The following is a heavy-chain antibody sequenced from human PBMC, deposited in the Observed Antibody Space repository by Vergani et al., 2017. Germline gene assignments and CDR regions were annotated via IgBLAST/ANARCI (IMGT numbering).Heavy chain of an antibody. CDR3: AKEGVEKDAFDI. V-gene: IGHV3-9*01. CDR1: GFTFDDYA. Sequence: ELQLVESGGGLVQPGRSLRLSCAASGFTFDDYAMHWVRQAPGKGLEWVSGISWNSGSIGYADSVKGRFTISRDNAKNSLYLQMNSLRAEDTALYYCAKEGVEKDAFDIWGQGTMVTVSS. CDR2: ISWNSGSI. D-gene: IGHD3-3*01. J-gene: IGHJ3*02.